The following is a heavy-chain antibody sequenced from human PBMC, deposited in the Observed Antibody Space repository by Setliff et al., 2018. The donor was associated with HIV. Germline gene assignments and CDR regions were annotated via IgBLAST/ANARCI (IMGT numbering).Heavy chain of an antibody. J-gene: IGHJ6*03. D-gene: IGHD3-10*01. CDR2: ISSSSSYI. CDR1: GFTFSTYS. V-gene: IGHV3-21*04. Sequence: PGGSLRLSCAASGFTFSTYSMNWVRQAPGKGLEWVSSISSSSSYIYYADSVQGRFTISRDNSKNTLYLQMNSLRAEDTAVYYCARDHASTGFRGLIITSYYYMDAWGRGTTVTVSS. CDR3: ARDHASTGFRGLIITSYYYMDA.